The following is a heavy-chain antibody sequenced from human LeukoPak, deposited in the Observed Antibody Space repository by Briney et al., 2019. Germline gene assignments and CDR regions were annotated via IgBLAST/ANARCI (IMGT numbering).Heavy chain of an antibody. CDR2: ISSYNGDT. CDR3: ASLKNYYDSSGNLVTDAFDI. V-gene: IGHV1-18*01. D-gene: IGHD3-22*01. Sequence: GASVKVSCKASGYTFTSYGITWVRQAPGQGLEGMGWISSYNGDTNYAQKLQGRVTMTTDTSTSTAYMELRSLRSDDTAVYYCASLKNYYDSSGNLVTDAFDIWGQGTMVTVSS. CDR1: GYTFTSYG. J-gene: IGHJ3*02.